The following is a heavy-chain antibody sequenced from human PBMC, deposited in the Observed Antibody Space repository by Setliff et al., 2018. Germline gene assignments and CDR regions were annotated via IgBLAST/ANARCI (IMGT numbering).Heavy chain of an antibody. D-gene: IGHD3-10*01. J-gene: IGHJ6*03. CDR2: IYHNGNT. CDR1: GGSVSSTSHY. V-gene: IGHV4-61*01. CDR3: ARDNRARHYMDV. Sequence: PSETLSLTCNVSGGSVSSTSHYWSWIRQPPGKGLEWIGYIYHNGNTNFNPSLKSRVNMSVDTSNNQFVLNLKAVTAADTAVYYCARDNRARHYMDVWGKGTTVTVSS.